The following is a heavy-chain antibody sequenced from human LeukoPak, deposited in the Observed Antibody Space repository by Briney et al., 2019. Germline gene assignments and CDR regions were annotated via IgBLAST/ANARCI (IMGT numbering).Heavy chain of an antibody. CDR2: MSPNSGDT. CDR1: GYTFTSYD. D-gene: IGHD3-3*01. CDR3: ARGQRYDFWSGYYEWFDP. J-gene: IGHJ5*02. V-gene: IGHV1-8*01. Sequence: GASVKVSCKASGYTFTSYDFNWVRQATGQRPEWMGWMSPNSGDTGYAQKFQGRVTITADESTSTAYMELSSLRSEDTAVYYCARGQRYDFWSGYYEWFDPWGQGTLVTVSS.